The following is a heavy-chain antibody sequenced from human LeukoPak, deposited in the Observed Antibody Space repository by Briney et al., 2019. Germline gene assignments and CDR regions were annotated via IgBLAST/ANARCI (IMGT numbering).Heavy chain of an antibody. Sequence: PGGALRLSCAASGFTFSSYWIHWVRQAPGKGLVGVSFIMTDTSRSSYEDSVKSRFTIYRDNAKNTLYLQMNSLRAEHTAVYYCARGLITIPAGALDIWGQRTMVTVSS. J-gene: IGHJ3*02. D-gene: IGHD3-10*01. CDR1: GFTFSSYW. V-gene: IGHV3-74*01. CDR3: ARGLITIPAGALDI. CDR2: IMTDTSRS.